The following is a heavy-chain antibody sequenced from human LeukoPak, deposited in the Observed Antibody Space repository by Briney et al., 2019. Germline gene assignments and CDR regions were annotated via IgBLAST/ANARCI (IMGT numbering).Heavy chain of an antibody. J-gene: IGHJ4*02. CDR1: GGSISSYY. Sequence: SETLSLTCTVSGGSISSYYWSWIRQPPGKGLEWIGYIYYSGSTNYNPSLKSRVTISVDRSKNQFSLKLSSVTAADTAVYYCARAGDSSGWSHYFDYWGQGTLVTVSS. CDR2: IYYSGST. V-gene: IGHV4-59*12. CDR3: ARAGDSSGWSHYFDY. D-gene: IGHD6-19*01.